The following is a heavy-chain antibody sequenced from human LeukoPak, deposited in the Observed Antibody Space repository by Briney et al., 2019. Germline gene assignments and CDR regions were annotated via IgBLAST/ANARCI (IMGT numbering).Heavy chain of an antibody. CDR1: GFTFSSSW. J-gene: IGHJ4*02. CDR2: ISDDGSST. CDR3: ASEETTNGGWTPNY. D-gene: IGHD6-19*01. Sequence: GGSLRLSCAASGFTFSSSWMHWVRQAPGKGLVWVSRISDDGSSTSYVDSVKGRFTISRDNAKNTLYLQMNSLRAEDTAVYYCASEETTNGGWTPNYWGQGTLVTVSS. V-gene: IGHV3-74*01.